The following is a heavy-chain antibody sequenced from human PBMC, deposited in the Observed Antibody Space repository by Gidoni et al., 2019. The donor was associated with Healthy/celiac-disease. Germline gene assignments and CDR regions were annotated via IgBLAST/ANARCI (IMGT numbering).Heavy chain of an antibody. CDR3: ARVDRGDYDNAFDI. CDR2: ISYDGSNK. D-gene: IGHD3-22*01. V-gene: IGHV3-30-3*01. J-gene: IGHJ3*02. CDR1: GFTFSSYA. Sequence: QVQLVESGGGVVQPGRSLRLSCAASGFTFSSYAMHWVRQAPGKGLEWVAVISYDGSNKYYADSVKGRFTISRDNSKNTLYLQMNSLRAEDTAVYYCARVDRGDYDNAFDIWGQGTMVTVSS.